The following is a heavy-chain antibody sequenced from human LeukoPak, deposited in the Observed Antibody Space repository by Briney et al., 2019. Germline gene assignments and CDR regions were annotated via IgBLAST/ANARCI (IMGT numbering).Heavy chain of an antibody. CDR2: IYTSGST. CDR1: GGSISSYY. J-gene: IGHJ3*02. V-gene: IGHV4-4*07. D-gene: IGHD3-10*01. CDR3: ARSSYYGSGSYYPFDI. Sequence: SETLSLTCTVSGGSISSYYWSWLRQPAGKGLEWIGRIYTSGSTNYNPSLKSRVTMSVDTSKNQFSLKLSSVTAADTAVYYCARSSYYGSGSYYPFDIWGQGTMVTVSS.